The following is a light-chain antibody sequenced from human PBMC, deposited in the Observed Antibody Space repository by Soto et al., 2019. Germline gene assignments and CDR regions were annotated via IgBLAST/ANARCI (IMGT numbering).Light chain of an antibody. CDR1: SSNIGAGYD. V-gene: IGLV1-40*01. J-gene: IGLJ1*01. CDR2: GNS. Sequence: QSALTQPPSVSGAPGQRVXISCTGSSSNIGAGYDVHWYQQLPGTAPKLLIYGNSNRPSGVPDRFSGSKSGTSASLAITGLQAEDEADYYCQSYDSSLSGYVFGTGTKATVL. CDR3: QSYDSSLSGYV.